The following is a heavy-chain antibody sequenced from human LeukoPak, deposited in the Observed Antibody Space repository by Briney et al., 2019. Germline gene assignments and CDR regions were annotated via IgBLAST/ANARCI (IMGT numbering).Heavy chain of an antibody. CDR2: IYYSGST. CDR1: GGSISSYY. V-gene: IGHV4-59*01. J-gene: IGHJ4*02. Sequence: PSETLSLTCTVSGGSISSYYWSWIRQPPGKGLEWIGYIYYSGSTNYNPSLKSRVTISVDTSKNQFSLKLSSVTAADTAVYYCARAVATHVGPPGYFDYWGQGTLVTVSS. D-gene: IGHD5-12*01. CDR3: ARAVATHVGPPGYFDY.